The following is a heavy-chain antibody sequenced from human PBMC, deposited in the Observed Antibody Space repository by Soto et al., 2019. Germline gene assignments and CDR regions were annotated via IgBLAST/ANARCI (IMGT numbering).Heavy chain of an antibody. CDR3: AREGTRGGFLNWFAP. J-gene: IGHJ5*02. Sequence: EVQLVESGGGLVQPGGSLRLSCAASGFTFSSYSMNWVRQAPGKGLEWVSYISSSSSTIYYADSVKGRFTISRDNAKNSLYLQMNRRRDADTAVYYWAREGTRGGFLNWFAPWGAGTLVTVSS. CDR1: GFTFSSYS. CDR2: ISSSSSTI. D-gene: IGHD3-10*01. V-gene: IGHV3-48*02.